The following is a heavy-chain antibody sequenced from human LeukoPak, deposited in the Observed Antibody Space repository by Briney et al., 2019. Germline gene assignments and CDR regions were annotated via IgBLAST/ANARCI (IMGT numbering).Heavy chain of an antibody. CDR2: ISGDGGST. Sequence: PGGSLRLSCAASGFTFDDYAMHWVRQAPGKGLEWVSLISGDGGSTYYAGSVKGRFTNSRDNSKNSLYLQMNSLRTEDTALYYCAKGVGYSSSWYGDYFDYWGQGTLVTVSS. CDR3: AKGVGYSSSWYGDYFDY. D-gene: IGHD6-13*01. J-gene: IGHJ4*02. CDR1: GFTFDDYA. V-gene: IGHV3-43*02.